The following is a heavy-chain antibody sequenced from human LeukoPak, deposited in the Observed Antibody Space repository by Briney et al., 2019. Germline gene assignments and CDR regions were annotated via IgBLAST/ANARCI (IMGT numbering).Heavy chain of an antibody. CDR1: GGTFSSYA. D-gene: IGHD6-6*01. Sequence: GASVKVSCKASGGTFSSYAISWVRQAPGQGLEWMGRIIPIFGTANYAQKFQGRVTITTDESTSTAYMELSSLRSEDTAVYYCARACSSSSVFFFDYWGQGTLVTVSS. CDR3: ARACSSSSVFFFDY. CDR2: IIPIFGTA. J-gene: IGHJ4*02. V-gene: IGHV1-69*05.